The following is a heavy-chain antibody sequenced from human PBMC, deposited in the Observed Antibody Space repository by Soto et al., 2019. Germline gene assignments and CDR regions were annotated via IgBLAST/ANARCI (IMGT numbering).Heavy chain of an antibody. CDR3: ASFYGSDPRYYYYYMDV. CDR2: INHSGST. J-gene: IGHJ6*03. Sequence: LDTQSRTYDVCGGKYSGYYRSWYHQKKGKGLEWIGEINHSGSTNCNPSLKSRVTISVDTSKNQFSLKLSSVTAADTAVYYCASFYGSDPRYYYYYMDVWGKGTTVTVSS. V-gene: IGHV4-34*01. D-gene: IGHD3-10*01. CDR1: GGKYSGYY.